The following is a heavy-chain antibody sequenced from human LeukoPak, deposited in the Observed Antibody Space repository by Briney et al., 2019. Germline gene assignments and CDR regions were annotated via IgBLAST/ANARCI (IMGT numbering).Heavy chain of an antibody. V-gene: IGHV3-30*02. CDR2: IRYDGSNK. CDR3: AKETVTGKGRDFDY. D-gene: IGHD3-10*01. J-gene: IGHJ4*02. CDR1: VFTFSSYG. Sequence: GGSLRLSCAASVFTFSSYGMHWVRQAPGKGLEWVAFIRYDGSNKYYADSVKGRFTISRDNSKNTLYLQMNSLRAEDTAVYYCAKETVTGKGRDFDYWGQGTLVTVSS.